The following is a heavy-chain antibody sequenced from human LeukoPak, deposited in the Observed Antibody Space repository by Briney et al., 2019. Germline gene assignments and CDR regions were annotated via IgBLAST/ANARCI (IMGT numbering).Heavy chain of an antibody. J-gene: IGHJ6*02. V-gene: IGHV3-74*01. CDR2: INSDGSST. CDR1: GLTFSSYW. Sequence: GGSLRLSCAASGLTFSSYWMHWVRQAPGKGLVWVSRINSDGSSTSYADSVKGRFTISRDNAKNTLYLQMNSLRAEDTAVYYCARASGYCSSTSCTYYYGMDVWGQGTTVTVSS. CDR3: ARASGYCSSTSCTYYYGMDV. D-gene: IGHD2-2*01.